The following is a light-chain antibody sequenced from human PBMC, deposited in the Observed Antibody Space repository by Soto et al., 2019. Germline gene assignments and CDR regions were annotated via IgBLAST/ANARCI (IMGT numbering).Light chain of an antibody. V-gene: IGLV2-23*01. CDR1: TSDVVSYNL. CDR2: EGS. CDR3: CSYAGSIVV. J-gene: IGLJ2*01. Sequence: QSALTQPASVSGSPGQSITISCTGTTSDVVSYNLVSWYQQHPGKAPKLMIYEGSKWPSGVSNRFSGSKSGNTASLTISGLQAEDEADYYCCSYAGSIVVFGGGTKLTVL.